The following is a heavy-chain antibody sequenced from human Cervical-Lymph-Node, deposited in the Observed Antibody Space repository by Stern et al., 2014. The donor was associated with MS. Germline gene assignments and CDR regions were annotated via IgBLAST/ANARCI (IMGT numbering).Heavy chain of an antibody. CDR2: IIPMFGAA. CDR1: GGTFSNLA. V-gene: IGHV1-69*01. Sequence: QVQLVQSGAEVRKPGSSVKVSCKASGGTFSNLAISWLRQVPGQGLEWMGGIIPMFGAANYAQKFQGTVTITADESTNTVYMELSSLRSEDAALYYCARDKEAHYFDSWGQGTLVTVSS. CDR3: ARDKEAHYFDS. J-gene: IGHJ4*02.